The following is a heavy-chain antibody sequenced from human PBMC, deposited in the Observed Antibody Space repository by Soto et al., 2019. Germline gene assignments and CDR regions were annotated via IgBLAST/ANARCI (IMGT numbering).Heavy chain of an antibody. CDR3: AREYGPYDISGVLDYWYLDP. CDR1: GYTFTSYV. Sequence: ASVKVSCKASGYTFTSYVIHWVRQAPGQSLERMGWINAGNGKTRFSPKFQDRVTITRDTTASTVYMELSSLSSEDTAVYYCAREYGPYDISGVLDYWYLDPWG. J-gene: IGHJ2*01. D-gene: IGHD3-22*01. CDR2: INAGNGKT. V-gene: IGHV1-3*01.